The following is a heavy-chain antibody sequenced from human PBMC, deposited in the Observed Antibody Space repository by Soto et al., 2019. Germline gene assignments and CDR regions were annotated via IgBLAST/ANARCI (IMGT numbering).Heavy chain of an antibody. CDR3: ARGTVTAFGSWFDP. Sequence: QVQLVQSGAEVKKPGASVKVSCKASGYTFTSYAMHWVRQAPGQRLEWMGWINAGNGNTKYSQKFQGRVTITRDTSASTAYRELSSLRAEDTAVYYCARGTVTAFGSWFDPWGQGTLVTVSS. CDR1: GYTFTSYA. J-gene: IGHJ5*02. CDR2: INAGNGNT. D-gene: IGHD2-21*02. V-gene: IGHV1-3*01.